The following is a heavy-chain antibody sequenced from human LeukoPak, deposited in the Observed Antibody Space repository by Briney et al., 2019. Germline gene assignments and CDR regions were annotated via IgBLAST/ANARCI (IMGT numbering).Heavy chain of an antibody. CDR3: ARSIQHYYGSGSSFDY. CDR2: INHSGST. D-gene: IGHD3-10*01. J-gene: IGHJ4*02. V-gene: IGHV4-34*01. CDR1: GGSFSGYY. Sequence: PSETLSLTCAVYGGSFSGYYWSWIRQPPGKGLEWIGEINHSGSTNYNPSLKSRVTISVDTSKNQFSLKLSSVTAADTAVYYCARSIQHYYGSGSSFDYWGQGTLVTVSS.